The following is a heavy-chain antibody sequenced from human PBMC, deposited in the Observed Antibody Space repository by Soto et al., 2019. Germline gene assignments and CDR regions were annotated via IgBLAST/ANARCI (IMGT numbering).Heavy chain of an antibody. J-gene: IGHJ4*02. CDR2: ISAYNGNT. CDR3: ARVPPYYDILTGYPRGGDFDY. CDR1: GYTFTSYG. Sequence: ASVKVSCKASGYTFTSYGISWVRQAPGQGLEWTGWISAYNGNTNYAQKLQGRVTMTTDTSTSTAYMELRSLRSDDTAVYYCARVPPYYDILTGYPRGGDFDYWGQGTLVTVSS. D-gene: IGHD3-9*01. V-gene: IGHV1-18*01.